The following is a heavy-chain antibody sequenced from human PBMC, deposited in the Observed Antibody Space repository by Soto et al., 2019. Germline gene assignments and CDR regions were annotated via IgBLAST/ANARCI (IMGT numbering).Heavy chain of an antibody. D-gene: IGHD3-16*02. CDR1: GGSISSGGYS. CDR2: IYHSGST. V-gene: IGHV4-30-2*01. J-gene: IGHJ4*02. CDR3: ARGDHDYVWGSYRYAPPDY. Sequence: SETLSLTCAVSGGSISSGGYSWSWIRQPPGKGLEWIGYIYHSGSTYYNPSLKSRVTISVDRSKNQFSLKLSSVTAADTAVYYCARGDHDYVWGSYRYAPPDYWGQGTLVTVSS.